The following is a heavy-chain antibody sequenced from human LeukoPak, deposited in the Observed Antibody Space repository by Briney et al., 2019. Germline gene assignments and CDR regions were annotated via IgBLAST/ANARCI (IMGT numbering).Heavy chain of an antibody. D-gene: IGHD6-25*01. CDR2: ISYDGTNE. Sequence: GGSLRLSGAASGFTFSNYDMHWVRQAPGKGLEWVAIISYDGTNEHYADSVQGRFSISRDNNNNALYLQMDRLRGEDTAMYYCAKDPGSDFDYWGQGTLVTVSS. V-gene: IGHV3-30*18. J-gene: IGHJ4*02. CDR3: AKDPGSDFDY. CDR1: GFTFSNYD.